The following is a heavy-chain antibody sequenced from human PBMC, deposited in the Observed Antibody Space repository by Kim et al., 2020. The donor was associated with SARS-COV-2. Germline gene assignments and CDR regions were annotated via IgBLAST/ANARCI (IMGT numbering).Heavy chain of an antibody. D-gene: IGHD2-8*02. J-gene: IGHJ4*02. CDR3: ARGVWSLYYFAY. CDR1: GGSFSGYY. V-gene: IGHV4-34*01. CDR2: INHGGST. Sequence: SETLSLTCAVYGGSFSGYYWSWIRQPPGKGLEWIGEINHGGSTNYNPSLKSRVTISVDTSKNQFSLKLSSVTAADTAVYYCARGVWSLYYFAYWGQGTL.